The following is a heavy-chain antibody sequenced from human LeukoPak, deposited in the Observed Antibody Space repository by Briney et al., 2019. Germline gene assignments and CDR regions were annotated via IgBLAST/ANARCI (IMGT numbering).Heavy chain of an antibody. D-gene: IGHD3-10*01. CDR1: GFIFSSYG. CDR2: ISGSGGST. CDR3: AKTRGSGPFDY. Sequence: GGSLRLSCAASGFIFSSYGMSWVRQAPGKGLEWVSAISGSGGSTYYADSVKGRFTISRDNSKNTLYLQMNNLRAEDTAVYYCAKTRGSGPFDYWGQGPLVTVS. V-gene: IGHV3-23*01. J-gene: IGHJ4*02.